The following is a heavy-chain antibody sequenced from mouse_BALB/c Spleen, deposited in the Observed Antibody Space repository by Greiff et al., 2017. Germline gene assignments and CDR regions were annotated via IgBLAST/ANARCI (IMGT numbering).Heavy chain of an antibody. CDR2: IYPGGGYT. J-gene: IGHJ2*01. CDR3: ARGGSITTAPYYFDY. V-gene: IGHV1-63*02. Sequence: VQLQQSGDDLVKPGASVKMSCKAAGYTFTNYWIGWVKQRPGHGLEWIGDIYPGGGYTNYNEKFKGKATLTADTSSSTAYMQLSSLTSEDSAIYYCARGGSITTAPYYFDYWGQGTTLTVSS. CDR1: GYTFTNYW. D-gene: IGHD1-2*01.